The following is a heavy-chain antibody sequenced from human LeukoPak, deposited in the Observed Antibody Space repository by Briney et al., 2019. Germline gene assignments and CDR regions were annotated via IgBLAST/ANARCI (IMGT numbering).Heavy chain of an antibody. Sequence: PGGSLRLSCAASGFTFSSYAMSWVRQAPGKGLEWVSAISGSGGSTYYADSVKGRFTISRDNSKNTLYLQMNSLRAEDTAVYYCAKVAGYCGSTSCFYYYYYMDVWGKGTTVTVSS. CDR1: GFTFSSYA. V-gene: IGHV3-23*01. J-gene: IGHJ6*03. CDR3: AKVAGYCGSTSCFYYYYYMDV. CDR2: ISGSGGST. D-gene: IGHD2-2*01.